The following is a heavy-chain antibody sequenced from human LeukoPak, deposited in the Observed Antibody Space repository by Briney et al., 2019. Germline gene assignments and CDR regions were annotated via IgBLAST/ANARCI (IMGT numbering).Heavy chain of an antibody. CDR1: GFTFSNAW. CDR3: ATGIAAAGIFDY. D-gene: IGHD6-13*01. CDR2: IKSKTDGGTT. Sequence: GGSPRLSCAASGFTFSNAWMSWVRQAPGKGLEWVGRIKSKTDGGTTDYAARVKGRFTISRDDSKNTLYLQMNSLKTEDPAVYYCATGIAAAGIFDYWGQGTLVTVSS. J-gene: IGHJ4*02. V-gene: IGHV3-15*01.